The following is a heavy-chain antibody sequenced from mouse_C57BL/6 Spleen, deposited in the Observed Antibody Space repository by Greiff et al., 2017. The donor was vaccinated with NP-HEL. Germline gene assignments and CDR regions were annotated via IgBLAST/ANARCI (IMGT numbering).Heavy chain of an antibody. CDR3: AREKGITTVVKYYFDY. D-gene: IGHD1-1*01. CDR2: IYPGSGST. V-gene: IGHV1-55*01. CDR1: GYTFTSYW. J-gene: IGHJ2*01. Sequence: VQLQQPGAELVKPGASVKMSCKASGYTFTSYWITWVKQRPGQGLEWIGDIYPGSGSTNYNEKFKSKATLTVDTSSSTAYMQLSSLTSEDSAVYYCAREKGITTVVKYYFDYWGQGTTLTVSS.